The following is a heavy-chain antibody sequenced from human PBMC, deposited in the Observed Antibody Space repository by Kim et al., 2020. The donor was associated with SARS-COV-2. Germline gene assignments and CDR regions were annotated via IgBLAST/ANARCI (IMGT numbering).Heavy chain of an antibody. CDR3: ARDRLWAVAGPYFDY. Sequence: GGSLRLSCAASGFTFSSYSMNWVRQAPGKGLEWVSSISSSSSYIYYADSVKGRFTISRDNAKNSLYLQMNSLRAEDTAVYYCARDRLWAVAGPYFDYWGQGSLVTDS. CDR2: ISSSSSYI. CDR1: GFTFSSYS. D-gene: IGHD6-19*01. V-gene: IGHV3-21*01. J-gene: IGHJ4*02.